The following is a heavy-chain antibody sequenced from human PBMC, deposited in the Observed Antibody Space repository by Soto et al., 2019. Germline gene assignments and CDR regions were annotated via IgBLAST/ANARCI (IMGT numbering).Heavy chain of an antibody. CDR1: GFFISSGNY. D-gene: IGHD3-10*01. V-gene: IGHV4-38-2*01. Sequence: SETLSLTCAVSGFFISSGNYWGWIRKPPGKGLEWIGSIFHGGNTYYNPSLKSRVTISVDMSKNQFSLKLNSVTAADTAVYYCARGAGSYFRRVVGAFDIWGQGTMVTVSS. J-gene: IGHJ3*02. CDR2: IFHGGNT. CDR3: ARGAGSYFRRVVGAFDI.